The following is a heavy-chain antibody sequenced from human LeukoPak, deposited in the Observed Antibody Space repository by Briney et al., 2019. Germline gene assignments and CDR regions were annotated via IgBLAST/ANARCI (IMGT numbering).Heavy chain of an antibody. D-gene: IGHD3-16*01. CDR1: GGSISSYY. CDR2: IYTTGST. V-gene: IGHV4-4*07. Sequence: SETLSLTCTVSGGSISSYYWSWLRQPAGKGLECLGVIYTTGSTNYNPSLKSRVTVSRDTSKNQSSLKLTSVTAADTAVYYCARGGHFFDVWGKGTTVTVSS. CDR3: ARGGHFFDV. J-gene: IGHJ6*03.